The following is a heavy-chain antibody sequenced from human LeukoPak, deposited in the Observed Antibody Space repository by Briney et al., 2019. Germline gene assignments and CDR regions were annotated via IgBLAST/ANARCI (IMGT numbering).Heavy chain of an antibody. D-gene: IGHD3-10*01. CDR1: GYTFTGFY. CDR2: INPNTCGT. Sequence: ASVKVSCKASGYTFTGFYMHWVRQAPGQGLEWMGWINPNTCGTNYAQKLQGRVTMTRDTSITTAYMELSRLTSDDTAVYYCASLGDFFGSGSYAPFDYWGQGSLVTVSS. J-gene: IGHJ4*02. CDR3: ASLGDFFGSGSYAPFDY. V-gene: IGHV1-2*02.